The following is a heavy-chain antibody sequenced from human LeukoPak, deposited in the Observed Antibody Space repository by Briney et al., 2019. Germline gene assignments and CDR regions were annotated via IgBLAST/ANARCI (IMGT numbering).Heavy chain of an antibody. J-gene: IGHJ4*02. CDR1: GFTFSSYA. CDR2: ISYDGSNK. D-gene: IGHD5-12*01. V-gene: IGHV3-30-3*01. CDR3: ARGDGYSGYESPVDY. Sequence: GGSLTLSCAASGFTFSSYAMHWVRQAPGKGLEWVAVISYDGSNKYYADSVKGRFTISRDNSKNTLYLQMNSLRAEDTAVYYCARGDGYSGYESPVDYWGQGTLVTVSS.